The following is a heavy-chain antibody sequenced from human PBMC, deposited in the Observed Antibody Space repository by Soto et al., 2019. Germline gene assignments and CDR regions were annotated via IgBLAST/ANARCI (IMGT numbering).Heavy chain of an antibody. Sequence: GGSLRLSCAASGFTFSSYGMHWVRQAPGKGLEWVAVISYDGRNKYYADAVKGRLTISRDNSKNTLYLQMSSLRAEDTAVYYCVKDGSSGWPYFYDMDVWGQGTTVTVSS. CDR1: GFTFSSYG. CDR2: ISYDGRNK. D-gene: IGHD6-19*01. J-gene: IGHJ6*02. CDR3: VKDGSSGWPYFYDMDV. V-gene: IGHV3-30*18.